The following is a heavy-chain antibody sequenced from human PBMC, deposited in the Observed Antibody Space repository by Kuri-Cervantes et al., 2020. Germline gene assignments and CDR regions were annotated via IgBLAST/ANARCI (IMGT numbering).Heavy chain of an antibody. J-gene: IGHJ4*02. CDR3: ARGWDYYGSGSYYGFDY. D-gene: IGHD3-10*01. CDR2: INAGNGNT. V-gene: IGHV1-3*01. Sequence: ASVKVSCKASGYTFTSYAMHWVRQAPGQRLEWMGWINAGNGNTKYSQKFQGRVTITRDTSASTAYMELSSLRSEDTAVYYCARGWDYYGSGSYYGFDYWGQGTLVTVSS. CDR1: GYTFTSYA.